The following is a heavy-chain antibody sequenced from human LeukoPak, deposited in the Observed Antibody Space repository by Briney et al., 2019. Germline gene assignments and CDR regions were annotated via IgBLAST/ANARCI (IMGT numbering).Heavy chain of an antibody. D-gene: IGHD5-18*01. Sequence: GGSLRLSCAASGFTFSGSSIHWVRQASGKGLEWVGRIRSKANSYATAYAASVAGRFTISRDDSQNTAYLQMNSLKTEDAAAYYCSRYVDTPLDYWGQGALVTVSS. CDR1: GFTFSGSS. V-gene: IGHV3-73*01. J-gene: IGHJ4*02. CDR3: SRYVDTPLDY. CDR2: IRSKANSYAT.